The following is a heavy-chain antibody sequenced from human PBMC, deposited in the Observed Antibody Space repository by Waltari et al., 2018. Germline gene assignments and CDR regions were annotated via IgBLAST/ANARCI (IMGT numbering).Heavy chain of an antibody. CDR1: GFTFSSYE. J-gene: IGHJ4*02. CDR2: ISSSGSTI. Sequence: EVQLVESGGGLVQPGGSLRLSCAASGFTFSSYEMNWVRQAPGKGLEWVSYISSSGSTIYYADSVKGRLTISRDNAKNSLYLQMNSLRAEDTAVYYCARVYSSGWPDWGQGTLVTVSS. V-gene: IGHV3-48*03. CDR3: ARVYSSGWPD. D-gene: IGHD6-19*01.